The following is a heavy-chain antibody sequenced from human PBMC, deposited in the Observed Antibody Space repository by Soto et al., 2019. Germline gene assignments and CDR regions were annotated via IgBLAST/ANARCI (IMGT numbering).Heavy chain of an antibody. CDR2: INHSGST. Sequence: SETLSLTCAVYGGSFIGYYWSWILQPPWKGLEWIGEINHSGSTNYNPSLKSRVTISVDTSKNQFSLKLSSVTAADTAVYYCARGGITMVRGVINTYYYYYMDVWGNGTTVTVSS. J-gene: IGHJ6*03. CDR3: ARGGITMVRGVINTYYYYYMDV. CDR1: GGSFIGYY. D-gene: IGHD3-10*01. V-gene: IGHV4-34*01.